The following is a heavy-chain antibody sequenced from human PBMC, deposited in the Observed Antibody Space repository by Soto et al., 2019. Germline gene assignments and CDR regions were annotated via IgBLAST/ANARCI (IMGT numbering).Heavy chain of an antibody. CDR1: GYTFTTYD. Sequence: QVQLVQSGAEVKKPGASVMVSCKASGYTFTTYDINWVRPAPGQRLEWMGWMNPYTGKAGSAQKFQGRVTMRRDTIISTAYLERSGLSSEDTAVYYCARRKERSGPNSFDYWGQGALVTVSS. J-gene: IGHJ4*02. CDR3: ARRKERSGPNSFDY. CDR2: MNPYTGKA. V-gene: IGHV1-8*01.